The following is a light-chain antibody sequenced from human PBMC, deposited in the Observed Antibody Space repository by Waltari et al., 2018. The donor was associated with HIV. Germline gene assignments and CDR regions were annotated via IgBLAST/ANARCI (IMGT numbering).Light chain of an antibody. V-gene: IGKV4-1*01. CDR2: WAS. CDR3: QQYYTTVPLT. CDR1: QSVLYSSDNKNY. J-gene: IGKJ4*01. Sequence: DIVMTQSPDSLAVSLGDRATINCKSSQSVLYSSDNKNYLAWYQQKAGQPPKLLIYWASTRESGVPDRFSGSGSGTDFTLTISSLQAEDVAFYYCQQYYTTVPLTFGGGTKVEIK.